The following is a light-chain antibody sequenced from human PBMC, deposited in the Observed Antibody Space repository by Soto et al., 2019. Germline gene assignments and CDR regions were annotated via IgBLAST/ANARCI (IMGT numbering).Light chain of an antibody. V-gene: IGKV1-9*01. CDR1: QGISDY. CDR2: GAS. J-gene: IGKJ4*01. Sequence: DIQLTQSPSFLSASVGDRVTISCRASQGISDYLAWYQQKPGKAPKLLIYGASTLQSGVPSRFTVSASGTQFTHAISSLQPEDFATYFCQQFNAYPLTFGGGTKLEIK. CDR3: QQFNAYPLT.